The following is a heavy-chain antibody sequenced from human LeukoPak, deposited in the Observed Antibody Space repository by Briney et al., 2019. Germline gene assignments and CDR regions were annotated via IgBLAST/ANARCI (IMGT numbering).Heavy chain of an antibody. J-gene: IGHJ4*02. CDR1: GYTFTNYG. CDR3: ARSDLGTITVGPFNY. Sequence: ASVKVSCKASGYTFTNYGITWVRQAPGQGLEWMGRISGYQGSTKYAQNFQGRVTMTIDTSTSTAYMDLRSLISDDTAIYFCARSDLGTITVGPFNYWGQGTLVAVSS. V-gene: IGHV1-18*01. D-gene: IGHD5-24*01. CDR2: ISGYQGST.